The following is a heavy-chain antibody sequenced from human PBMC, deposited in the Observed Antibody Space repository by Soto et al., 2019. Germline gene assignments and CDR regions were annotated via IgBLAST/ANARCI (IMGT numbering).Heavy chain of an antibody. CDR2: IIPIFGTA. V-gene: IGHV1-69*13. J-gene: IGHJ6*02. D-gene: IGHD1-26*01. CDR3: ARSEWELLDYYYYYGMDV. CDR1: GGTFSSYA. Sequence: SVKVSCKASGGTFSSYAISWVRQAPGQGLEWMGGIIPIFGTANYAQKFQGRVTITADESTSTAYMELSSLRSEDTAVYYCARSEWELLDYYYYYGMDVWGQGTTVTVSS.